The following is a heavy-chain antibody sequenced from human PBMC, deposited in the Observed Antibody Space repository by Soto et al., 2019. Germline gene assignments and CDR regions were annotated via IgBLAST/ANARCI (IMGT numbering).Heavy chain of an antibody. CDR2: ISAYNGNT. Sequence: ASVTVSCKASGYTFTSYGISWVRQAPGQGLEWMGWISAYNGNTNYAQKLQGRVTMNTDTSKSTAYMELRSQGTDDTAVYYVSKCRSSSGWGGEFQHWGQGTLVTVSS. CDR1: GYTFTSYG. D-gene: IGHD6-19*01. CDR3: SKCRSSSGWGGEFQH. J-gene: IGHJ1*01. V-gene: IGHV1-18*01.